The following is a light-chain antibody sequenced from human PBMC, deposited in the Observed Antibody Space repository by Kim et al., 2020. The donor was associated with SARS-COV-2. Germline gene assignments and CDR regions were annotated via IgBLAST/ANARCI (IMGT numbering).Light chain of an antibody. CDR3: QQYNNWPMYT. J-gene: IGKJ2*01. Sequence: EIVMTQSPATLSVSPGERATLSCRASQSVSSNLAWYQQKPGQAPRLLIYGASTRATGIPARFSGSGSGTEFTLTISSLQSEDFAVYYCQQYNNWPMYTLGQGSKLK. CDR2: GAS. CDR1: QSVSSN. V-gene: IGKV3-15*01.